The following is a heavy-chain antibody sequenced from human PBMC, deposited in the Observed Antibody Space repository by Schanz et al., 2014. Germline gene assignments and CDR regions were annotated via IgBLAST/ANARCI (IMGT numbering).Heavy chain of an antibody. CDR2: ISGSGGST. Sequence: EVQLLESGGGLVQPGGSLRLSCAASGFTFSSYAMSWVRQAPGKGLEWVSAISGSGGSTYYADSVKGRFTISGDSSKYTVYLQMNSLRADDTAVYYCAKGPYYYYYMDVWGNGTTVNVSS. V-gene: IGHV3-23*01. CDR1: GFTFSSYA. J-gene: IGHJ6*03. CDR3: AKGPYYYYYMDV.